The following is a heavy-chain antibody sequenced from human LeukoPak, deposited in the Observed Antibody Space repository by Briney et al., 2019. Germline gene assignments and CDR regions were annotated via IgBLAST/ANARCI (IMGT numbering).Heavy chain of an antibody. Sequence: GGSLRLSCAASGFTFSNYWMHWVRQAPGKGLVWVSRINGDGRSTTYADSVKGRFTISRDNSKNTLYLQMNSLRAEDTAVYYCARAFAFDIWGQGTMVTVSS. CDR1: GFTFSNYW. CDR2: INGDGRST. J-gene: IGHJ3*02. V-gene: IGHV3-74*01. CDR3: ARAFAFDI.